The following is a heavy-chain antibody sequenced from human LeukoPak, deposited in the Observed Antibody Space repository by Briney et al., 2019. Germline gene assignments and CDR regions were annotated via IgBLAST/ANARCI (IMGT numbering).Heavy chain of an antibody. Sequence: GSLRLSCAASGFTFSSYAMSWVRQAPGKGLEVVSSFWGSGGSTYYADSVKGRFTISRDNSKNTLYLQMNSLRAEDTAVYYCAKGTSGMVRGVITPHHFDYWGQGTLVTVSS. CDR1: GFTFSSYA. D-gene: IGHD3-10*01. CDR2: FWGSGGST. V-gene: IGHV3-23*01. CDR3: AKGTSGMVRGVITPHHFDY. J-gene: IGHJ4*02.